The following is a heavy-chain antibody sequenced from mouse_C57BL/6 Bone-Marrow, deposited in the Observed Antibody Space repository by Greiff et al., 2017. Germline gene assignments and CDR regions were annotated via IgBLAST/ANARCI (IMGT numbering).Heavy chain of an antibody. CDR1: EYAFPSHD. D-gene: IGHD2-12*01. J-gene: IGHJ2*01. V-gene: IGHV5-2*01. Sequence: EVKLMESGGGLVQPGESLKLSCESNEYAFPSHDMSWVRKTPEKRLELVAAINSDGGSTYYPDTMERRFIISRDNTKKTLYLQMSSLRSEDTALYYCARQSTIPTSKDYWGQGTTLTVSS. CDR2: INSDGGST. CDR3: ARQSTIPTSKDY.